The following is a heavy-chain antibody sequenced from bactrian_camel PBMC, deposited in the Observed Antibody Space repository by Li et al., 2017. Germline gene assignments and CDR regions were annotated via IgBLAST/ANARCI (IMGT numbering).Heavy chain of an antibody. CDR2: INSVGSTT. CDR1: GFTFSSYW. V-gene: IGHV3S25*01. Sequence: QLVESGGGLVRPGGSLRLSCTTSGFTFSSYWMYWVRQAPGKGIDWVSAINSVGSTTWYADPVKGRFTISRDNATNTVYLQMNSLKPEDTAVYYCVSLVGRPLVHQGTQVTVS. D-gene: IGHD2*01. J-gene: IGHJ4*01.